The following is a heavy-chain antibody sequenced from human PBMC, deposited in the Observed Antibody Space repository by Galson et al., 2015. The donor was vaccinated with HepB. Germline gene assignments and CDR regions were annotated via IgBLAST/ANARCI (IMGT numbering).Heavy chain of an antibody. J-gene: IGHJ2*01. V-gene: IGHV3-74*01. CDR2: INSDGNTT. D-gene: IGHD1-26*01. CDR3: AREGRQWELLTGYFEL. Sequence: ALRLAGAASGCTFRSYWLHWVRQVPGKGLVWVSRINSDGNTTGYADSVKGRSTISRDNAKTTLELHMNSLRAEDTAVYFCAREGRQWELLTGYFELWGRGTLVTVSS. CDR1: GCTFRSYW.